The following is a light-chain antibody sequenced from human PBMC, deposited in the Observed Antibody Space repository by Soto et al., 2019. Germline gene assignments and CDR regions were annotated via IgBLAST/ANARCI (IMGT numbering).Light chain of an antibody. CDR2: EGT. J-gene: IGLJ1*01. CDR3: SSYTSSSIYV. Sequence: QSVLTQPASVSGSPGQSITVSCAGTSSDVGGYNLVSWYQQHPGKAPKLIIYEGTERPSGISPRFSGSKSGNTASLTISGLQAEDEADYYCSSYTSSSIYVFGSGTKV. CDR1: SSDVGGYNL. V-gene: IGLV2-23*01.